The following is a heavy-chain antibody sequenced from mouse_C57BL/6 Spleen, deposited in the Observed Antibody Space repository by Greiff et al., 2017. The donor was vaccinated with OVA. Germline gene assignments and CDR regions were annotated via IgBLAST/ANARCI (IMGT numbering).Heavy chain of an antibody. D-gene: IGHD1-1*02. J-gene: IGHJ2*01. V-gene: IGHV3-6*01. CDR2: ISYDGSN. CDR3: ARGTYGDYFDY. Sequence: VQLKESGPGLVKPSQSLSLTCSVTGYSITSGYYWNWIRQFPGNTLEWMGYISYDGSNNSNPSLKNRISITRDTSKNQFFLKLNSVTTEDTATYYCARGTYGDYFDYWGQGTTLTVSS. CDR1: GYSITSGYY.